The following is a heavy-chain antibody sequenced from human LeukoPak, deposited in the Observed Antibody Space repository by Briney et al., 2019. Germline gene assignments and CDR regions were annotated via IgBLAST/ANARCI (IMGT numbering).Heavy chain of an antibody. Sequence: ASVKVSCKASGYTFTSYYMHWVRQAPGQGLEWMGIINPSGGSTSCAQKFQGRVTMTRDTSTSTVYMELSSLRSEDTAVYYCARDSYYDYVWGSYRYDWYFDYWGQGTLVTVSS. CDR2: INPSGGST. CDR3: ARDSYYDYVWGSYRYDWYFDY. CDR1: GYTFTSYY. D-gene: IGHD3-16*02. V-gene: IGHV1-46*03. J-gene: IGHJ4*02.